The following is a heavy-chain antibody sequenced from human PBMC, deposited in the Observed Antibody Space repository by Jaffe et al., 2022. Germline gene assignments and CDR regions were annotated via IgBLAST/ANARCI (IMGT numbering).Heavy chain of an antibody. D-gene: IGHD2-15*01. Sequence: EVQLVESGGGLVQPGGSLRLSCAASGFTFSSYSMNWVRQAPGKGLEWVSYISSSSSTIYYADSVKGRFTISRDNAKNSLYLQMNSLRAEDTAVYYCARGGGYGIFGVVVVAAQDHMDVWGKGTTVTVSS. V-gene: IGHV3-48*01. J-gene: IGHJ6*03. CDR2: ISSSSSTI. CDR3: ARGGGYGIFGVVVVAAQDHMDV. CDR1: GFTFSSYS.